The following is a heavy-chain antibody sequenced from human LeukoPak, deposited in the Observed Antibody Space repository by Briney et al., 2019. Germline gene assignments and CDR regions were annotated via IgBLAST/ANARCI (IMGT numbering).Heavy chain of an antibody. V-gene: IGHV3-30-3*01. CDR1: GFTFSSYA. CDR3: ARDGLDSSGFGDYGMDV. D-gene: IGHD3-22*01. J-gene: IGHJ6*02. CDR2: ISYDGSDK. Sequence: PGGSLRLSCAASGFTFSSYAMHWVRQAPGKGLEWVAVISYDGSDKYYADSVKGRFTISRDNSKNTLYLQMNSLRAEDTAVYYCARDGLDSSGFGDYGMDVWGQGTTVTVSS.